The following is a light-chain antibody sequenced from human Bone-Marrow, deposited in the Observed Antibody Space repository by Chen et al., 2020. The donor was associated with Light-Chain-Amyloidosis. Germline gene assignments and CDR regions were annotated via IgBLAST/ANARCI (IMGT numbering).Light chain of an antibody. CDR3: MQGTHWPPYT. Sequence: DVVMTQSPLSLPVTLGQPASISCRSSRSLVYTDGNTYLNWFQQRPGQSPRRLIFKVSNRDSGVPDRFSGSGSGTDFTLKISRVEAEDVGVYYGMQGTHWPPYTFGQGTKLEIK. V-gene: IGKV2-30*01. CDR1: RSLVYTDGNTY. J-gene: IGKJ2*01. CDR2: KVS.